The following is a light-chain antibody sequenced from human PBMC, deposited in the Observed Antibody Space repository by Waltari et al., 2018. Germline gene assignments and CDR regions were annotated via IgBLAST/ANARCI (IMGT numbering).Light chain of an antibody. Sequence: DIYLTQSPSSLSAFVGDRVTITCRACQGIVNYLAWFQQKPGKAPKSLIYGASDLESGVPSRFSGSGSGTDFTLTITSLQPEDFATYYCQQFASYPYTFGGGTKVEIK. CDR1: QGIVNY. CDR2: GAS. V-gene: IGKV1-16*01. J-gene: IGKJ4*01. CDR3: QQFASYPYT.